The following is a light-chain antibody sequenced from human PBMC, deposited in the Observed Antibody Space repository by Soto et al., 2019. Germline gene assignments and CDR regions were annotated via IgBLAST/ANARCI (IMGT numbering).Light chain of an antibody. CDR3: AAWDDSLNGFVV. V-gene: IGLV1-44*01. J-gene: IGLJ2*01. Sequence: QPVLTQPPSASGTPGQRVTISCSGSSSNIGSNYVYWYQQLPGTAPKLLIYSNNQRPSGVPDRFSGSKSGTSASLAISGLQSEDEADYHCAAWDDSLNGFVVFGGGTKLTVL. CDR1: SSNIGSNY. CDR2: SNN.